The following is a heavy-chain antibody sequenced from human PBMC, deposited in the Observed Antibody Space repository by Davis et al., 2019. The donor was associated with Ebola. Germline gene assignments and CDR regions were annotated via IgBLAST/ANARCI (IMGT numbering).Heavy chain of an antibody. D-gene: IGHD6-25*01. V-gene: IGHV1-2*02. CDR3: LLTGYSSGLGGFQH. CDR2: INPNSGGT. CDR1: GYTFTGYY. J-gene: IGHJ1*01. Sequence: ASVKVSCKASGYTFTGYYMHWVRQAPGQGLEWMGWINPNSGGTNYAQKFQGRVTMTRDTSISTAYMELSRLRSDDTAVYYCLLTGYSSGLGGFQHWGQGTLVTVSS.